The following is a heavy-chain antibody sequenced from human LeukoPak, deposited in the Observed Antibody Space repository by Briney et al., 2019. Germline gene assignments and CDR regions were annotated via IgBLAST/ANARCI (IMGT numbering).Heavy chain of an antibody. Sequence: PGGSLRLSCAASGFTFSSYSMNWVRQAPGKGLEWVSSISSSSSYIYYADSVKGRFTISRDNDKNSLYLQMNSLSAEDTAVYYCARDKGSGYSYGFLPYYFDYWGQGTLGTVSA. CDR2: ISSSSSYI. V-gene: IGHV3-21*01. J-gene: IGHJ4*02. D-gene: IGHD5-18*01. CDR1: GFTFSSYS. CDR3: ARDKGSGYSYGFLPYYFDY.